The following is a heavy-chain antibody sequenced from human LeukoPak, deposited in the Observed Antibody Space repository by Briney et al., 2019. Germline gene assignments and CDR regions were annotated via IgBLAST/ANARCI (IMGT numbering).Heavy chain of an antibody. CDR1: GFTFSTYT. CDR2: ISGSSNSI. D-gene: IGHD4-17*01. CDR3: ARDLYGDFSFDY. Sequence: TGGSLRLSCAASGFTFSTYTMNWVRQAPGKGLEWVSSISGSSNSIYYTGSVKGRFTISRDNARNSLYLQMNSLRAEDTAVYYCARDLYGDFSFDYWGQGTLVTVSS. J-gene: IGHJ4*02. V-gene: IGHV3-21*01.